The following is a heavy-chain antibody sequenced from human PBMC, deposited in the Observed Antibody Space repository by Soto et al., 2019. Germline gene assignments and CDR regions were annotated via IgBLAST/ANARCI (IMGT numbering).Heavy chain of an antibody. CDR2: IYYSGST. J-gene: IGHJ4*02. CDR1: GGSISSGGYY. D-gene: IGHD1-26*01. V-gene: IGHV4-31*03. CDR3: ARVDTSMGATCVSY. Sequence: QEQLQESGPGLVKPSQTLSLTCTVSGGSISSGGYYWSWIRQHPGKGLEWIGYIYYSGSTYYNPSLKSRVTISVDTSKNQSSLKLSSVTAADTAVYYCARVDTSMGATCVSYWGQGTLVTVSS.